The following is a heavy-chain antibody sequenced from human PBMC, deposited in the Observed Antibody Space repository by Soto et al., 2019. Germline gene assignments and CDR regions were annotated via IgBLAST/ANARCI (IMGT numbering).Heavy chain of an antibody. V-gene: IGHV3-30*18. CDR1: GFTFSSYG. J-gene: IGHJ4*02. Sequence: GGSLRLSCAASGFTFSSYGMHWVRQAPGKGLEWVAVISYDGSNKYYADSVKGRFTISRDNSKNTLYLQMNSLRAEDTAVYYCEKGVLSYSRSPTLDYWGQGTLVTVYS. D-gene: IGHD6-13*01. CDR2: ISYDGSNK. CDR3: EKGVLSYSRSPTLDY.